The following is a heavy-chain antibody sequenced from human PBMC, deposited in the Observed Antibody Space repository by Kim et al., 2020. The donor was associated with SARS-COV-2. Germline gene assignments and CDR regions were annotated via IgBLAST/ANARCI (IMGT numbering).Heavy chain of an antibody. CDR2: ITGSSSDL. D-gene: IGHD3-10*01. V-gene: IGHV3-21*06. CDR1: GFSFSRYT. J-gene: IGHJ4*02. CDR3: AREGSGGTGSPFYLDY. Sequence: GGSLRLSCAASGFSFSRYTVNWVRQAPGKGLEWVSSITGSSSDLHYTDTVRGRFTVSRDNANNILYLQMNSLRADDTAVYYCAREGSGGTGSPFYLDYWGQGTLVTVSA.